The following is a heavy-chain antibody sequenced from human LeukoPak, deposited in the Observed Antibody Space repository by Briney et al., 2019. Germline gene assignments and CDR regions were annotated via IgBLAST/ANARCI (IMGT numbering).Heavy chain of an antibody. V-gene: IGHV3-23*01. CDR2: ITTSDGNT. D-gene: IGHD7-27*01. CDR3: AKDGGLWVSAHWGDS. J-gene: IGHJ4*02. CDR1: GFTFSSYT. Sequence: GGSLRLSCAASGFTFSSYTMSWVRQAPGKGLEWVSTITTSDGNTFYADSVKGRFTVSRDNSKNTLFLQMNSLRAEDTAVYYCAKDGGLWVSAHWGDSWGRGTLVTVSS.